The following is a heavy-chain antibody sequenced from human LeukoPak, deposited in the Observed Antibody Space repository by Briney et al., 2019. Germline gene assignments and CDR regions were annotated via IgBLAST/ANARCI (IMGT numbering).Heavy chain of an antibody. J-gene: IGHJ5*02. Sequence: PGGSLRLSCAASGFTFRNYWMSWVRQAPGKGLEWVANIKQGGSEKYYVDSVKGRFTISRDNAKNSLYLQMNSLRAEDTAVYYCARDENCSSTSCYFGTNWFDPWGQGTLVTVSS. CDR2: IKQGGSEK. V-gene: IGHV3-7*03. D-gene: IGHD2-2*01. CDR1: GFTFRNYW. CDR3: ARDENCSSTSCYFGTNWFDP.